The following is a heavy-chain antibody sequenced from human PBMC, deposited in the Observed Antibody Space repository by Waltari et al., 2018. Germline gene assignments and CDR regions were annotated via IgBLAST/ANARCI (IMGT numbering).Heavy chain of an antibody. CDR1: GYTFSNYG. CDR3: ARQFEYDWNYGSYYYYGLDV. D-gene: IGHD1-7*01. J-gene: IGHJ6*02. Sequence: QVQLVQSGPEVKKPGASVKVSCKASGYTFSNYGVSWVRQAPGQGLEWMGWISTQDRNANDAHKVHDIVTMTTDTSASTAYMELRSLGSDATAMYYCARQFEYDWNYGSYYYYGLDVWGHGTTVTVSS. V-gene: IGHV1-18*01. CDR2: ISTQDRNA.